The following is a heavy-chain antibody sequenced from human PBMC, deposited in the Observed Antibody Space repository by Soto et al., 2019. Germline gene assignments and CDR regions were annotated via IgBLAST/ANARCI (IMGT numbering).Heavy chain of an antibody. CDR1: GGTFSSYT. CDR3: ASRSGSWPGDYYFDY. Sequence: QVQLVQSGAEVKKPGSSVKVSCKASGGTFSSYTISWVRQAPGQGLEWMGRIIPILGIANYAQKFQGRVTITADKSTSTAYMELSSLRSEDTAVYYCASRSGSWPGDYYFDYWGQGTLVTVSS. CDR2: IIPILGIA. J-gene: IGHJ4*02. D-gene: IGHD6-13*01. V-gene: IGHV1-69*02.